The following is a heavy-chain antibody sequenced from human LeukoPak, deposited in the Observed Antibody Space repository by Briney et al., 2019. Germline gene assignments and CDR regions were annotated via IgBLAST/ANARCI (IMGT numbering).Heavy chain of an antibody. CDR3: ARAGDSGYGYSDY. D-gene: IGHD5-12*01. J-gene: IGHJ4*02. CDR1: GGSISSYY. CDR2: IYYSGST. Sequence: PSGTLSLTCTVSGGSISSYYWSWIRQPPGKGLEWIGYIYYSGSTKYNPSLKSRVTISVDMSKNQFSLKVSSVTAADTAVYYCARAGDSGYGYSDYWGQGTLVTVSS. V-gene: IGHV4-59*01.